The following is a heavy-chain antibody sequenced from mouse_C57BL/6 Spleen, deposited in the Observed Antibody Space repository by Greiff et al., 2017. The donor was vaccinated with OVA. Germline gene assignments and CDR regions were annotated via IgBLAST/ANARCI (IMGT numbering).Heavy chain of an antibody. CDR3: ARKTTVVAKGYYAMDY. D-gene: IGHD1-1*01. Sequence: VQLQQSGPELVKPGASVKISCKASGYAFSSSWMNWVKQRPGKGLEWIGRIYPGDGDTNYTGKFKGKATLTADKSSSTAYMQLSSLTSEDSAVYFCARKTTVVAKGYYAMDYWGQGTSVTVSS. CDR1: GYAFSSSW. J-gene: IGHJ4*01. V-gene: IGHV1-82*01. CDR2: IYPGDGDT.